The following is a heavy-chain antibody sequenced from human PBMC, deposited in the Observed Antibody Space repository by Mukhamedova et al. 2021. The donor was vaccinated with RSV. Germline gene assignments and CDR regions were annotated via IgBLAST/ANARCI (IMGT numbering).Heavy chain of an antibody. J-gene: IGHJ3*02. Sequence: AQKFQGRVTITADKSTSTAYMELSSLRSEDTAVYYCARARYCSSTSCYDAFDIWGQGTIVTVSS. D-gene: IGHD2-2*01. CDR3: ARARYCSSTSCYDAFDI. V-gene: IGHV1-69*04.